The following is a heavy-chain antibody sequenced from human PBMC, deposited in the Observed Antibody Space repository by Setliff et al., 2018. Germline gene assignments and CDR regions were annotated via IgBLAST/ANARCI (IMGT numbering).Heavy chain of an antibody. CDR3: ARGSTGIYDP. V-gene: IGHV4-59*02. Sequence: SETLSLTCTVSGVSVASHYWSWIRQAPGTGLEWIAYVHDNGETNQNPTLKSRVTISVDTSKNQFSLKMTSVTAADTAIYYCARGSTGIYDPWGQGILVTVSS. D-gene: IGHD1-1*01. J-gene: IGHJ5*02. CDR1: GVSVASHY. CDR2: VHDNGET.